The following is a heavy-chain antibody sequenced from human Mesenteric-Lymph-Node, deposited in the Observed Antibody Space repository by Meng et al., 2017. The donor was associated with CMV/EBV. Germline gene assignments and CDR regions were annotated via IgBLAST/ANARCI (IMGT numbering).Heavy chain of an antibody. CDR1: GFTFSDYS. V-gene: IGHV3-48*04. CDR2: ITTTSSVE. CDR3: AEGSNWNY. Sequence: ETLSLTCAASGFTFSDYSMNWVRQAPGKGLEWVSYITTTSSVEQYTDSVKGRFTISRDNAKSSLYLQMNSLRAEDTGVYFCAEGSNWNYWGQGTLVTVSS. J-gene: IGHJ4*02. D-gene: IGHD1-1*01.